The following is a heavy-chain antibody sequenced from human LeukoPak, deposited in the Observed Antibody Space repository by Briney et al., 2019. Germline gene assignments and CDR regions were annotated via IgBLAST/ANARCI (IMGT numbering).Heavy chain of an antibody. CDR1: GFTFSSYA. D-gene: IGHD3-22*01. CDR2: IRYDGTNK. Sequence: PGGSLRLSCAASGFTFSSYAMSWVRQAPGKGLEWVAFIRYDGTNKYYADSVKGRLTISRDNSKNTLYLQMSSLRAEDTAVYYCAKEKKYYYDSTGYPGYDYWGQGTLVTVSS. V-gene: IGHV3-30*02. J-gene: IGHJ4*02. CDR3: AKEKKYYYDSTGYPGYDY.